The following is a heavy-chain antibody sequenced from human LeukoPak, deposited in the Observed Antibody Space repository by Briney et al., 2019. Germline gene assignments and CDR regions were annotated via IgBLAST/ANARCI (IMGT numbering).Heavy chain of an antibody. CDR2: MNQSGST. CDR1: RGSLSGSY. J-gene: IGHJ4*01. Sequence: SETLSLTCAVHRGSLSGSYWSWIRQTPEEGLEWIGEMNQSGSTNYNPSLKSRVTISIDTSANQFSLKLNSVTAADTAVYYCARGRISVTIYDCWGQGTLVTVSS. V-gene: IGHV4-34*01. CDR3: ARGRISVTIYDC. D-gene: IGHD2-15*01.